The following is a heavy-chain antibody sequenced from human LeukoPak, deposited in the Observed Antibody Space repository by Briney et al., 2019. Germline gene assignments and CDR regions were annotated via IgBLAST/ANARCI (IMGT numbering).Heavy chain of an antibody. V-gene: IGHV3-11*01. J-gene: IGHJ4*02. CDR2: ISSSCSTI. CDR3: ARVEPHYYDSSGYPPDY. CDR1: GFTFRDYY. Sequence: GGSLRLSRAASGFTFRDYYMLGMRQAPGKGLEGVSYISSSCSTIYYADSVKGRFTISRDNAKNSLYLQMNSLRGEDTAVYYCARVEPHYYDSSGYPPDYWGQGTMVTVSS. D-gene: IGHD3-22*01.